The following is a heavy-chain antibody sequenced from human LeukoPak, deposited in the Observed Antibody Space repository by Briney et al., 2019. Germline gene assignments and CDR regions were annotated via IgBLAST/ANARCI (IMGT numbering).Heavy chain of an antibody. Sequence: SETLSLTCTVSGGSISSSSYYWGWIRQPPGKGLEWIGSIYYSGSTYYNPSLKSRVTISVDTSKNQFSLKLSSVTAADTAVYYCARILRNNWFDPWGQGTPVTVSS. CDR2: IYYSGST. CDR3: ARILRNNWFDP. J-gene: IGHJ5*02. V-gene: IGHV4-39*01. CDR1: GGSISSSSYY.